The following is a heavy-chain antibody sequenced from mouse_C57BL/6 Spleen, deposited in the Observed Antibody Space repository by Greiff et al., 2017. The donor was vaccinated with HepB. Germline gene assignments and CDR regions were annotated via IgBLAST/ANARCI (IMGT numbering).Heavy chain of an antibody. J-gene: IGHJ2*01. CDR1: GYTFTSYG. CDR2: IYPRSGNT. CDR3: ARGYDGYYPYYFDY. D-gene: IGHD2-3*01. Sequence: QVQLQQSGAELARPGASVKLSCKASGYTFTSYGISWVKQRTGQGLEWIGEIYPRSGNTYYNEKFKGKATLTADKSSSTAYMELRSLTSEDSAVYFCARGYDGYYPYYFDYWGQGTTLTVSS. V-gene: IGHV1-81*01.